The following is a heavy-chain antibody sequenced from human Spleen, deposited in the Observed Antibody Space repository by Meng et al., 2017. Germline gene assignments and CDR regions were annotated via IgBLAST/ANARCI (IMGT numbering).Heavy chain of an antibody. Sequence: EVQLVESGGGLVQPGGSLRLSCAASGFTFSSYWMHWVRQAPGKGLVWVSRIISDETTTTYADSVKGRFTISRDNARNTLYLQMNSLRAEDTAVYYCATGSGYYYSYWGQGTLVTVSS. V-gene: IGHV3-74*01. CDR3: ATGSGYYYSY. CDR2: IISDETTT. J-gene: IGHJ4*02. D-gene: IGHD3-3*01. CDR1: GFTFSSYW.